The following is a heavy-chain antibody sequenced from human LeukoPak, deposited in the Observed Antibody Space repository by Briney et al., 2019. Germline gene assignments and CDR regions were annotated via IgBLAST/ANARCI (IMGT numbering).Heavy chain of an antibody. CDR2: ISWNSGSI. J-gene: IGHJ4*02. Sequence: GGSLRLSCAASGFTFDDYAVHWVRQAPGKGLEWVSGISWNSGSIGYADSVKGRFTISRDNAKNSLYLQMNSLRAEDTALYYCAKDRSPYCSSTSCYTTADGYWGQGTLVTVSS. CDR3: AKDRSPYCSSTSCYTTADGY. D-gene: IGHD2-2*02. V-gene: IGHV3-9*01. CDR1: GFTFDDYA.